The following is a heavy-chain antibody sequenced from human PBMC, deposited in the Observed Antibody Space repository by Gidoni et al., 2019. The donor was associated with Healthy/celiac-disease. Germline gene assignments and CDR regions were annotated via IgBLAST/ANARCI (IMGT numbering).Heavy chain of an antibody. CDR1: GGSISSGGYY. Sequence: QVQLQESGPGLVKPSQTLSLTCTVSGGSISSGGYYWSWIRQHPGKGLEWIGYSYYSGSTYYNPSLKSRVTISVDTSKNQFSLKLSSVTAADTAVYYCARDVRVTMVRGQDAFDIWGQGTMVTVSS. CDR3: ARDVRVTMVRGQDAFDI. V-gene: IGHV4-31*03. CDR2: SYYSGST. J-gene: IGHJ3*02. D-gene: IGHD3-10*01.